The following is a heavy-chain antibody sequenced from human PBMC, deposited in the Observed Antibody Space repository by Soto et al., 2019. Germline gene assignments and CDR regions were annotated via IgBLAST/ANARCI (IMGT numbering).Heavy chain of an antibody. CDR2: IYYSGST. V-gene: IGHV4-59*08. CDR3: ARHYPITIFGVVTTNYYMDV. CDR1: GGSISSYY. D-gene: IGHD3-3*01. Sequence: SETLSLTCTVSGGSISSYYWSWIRQPPGKGLEWIGYIYYSGSTNYNPSLKSRVTISVDTSKNQFSLKLSSVTAADTAVYYCARHYPITIFGVVTTNYYMDVWGKGTTVTVSS. J-gene: IGHJ6*03.